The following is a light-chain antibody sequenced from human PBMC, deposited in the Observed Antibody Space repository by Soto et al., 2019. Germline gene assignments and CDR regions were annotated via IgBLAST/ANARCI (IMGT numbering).Light chain of an antibody. CDR3: ETWDSNTFWV. J-gene: IGLJ3*02. CDR1: SGHSSYI. CDR2: LEGSGSY. V-gene: IGLV4-60*02. Sequence: QPVLTQSSSASASLGSSVKLTCTLSSGHSSYIIAWHQQQPGKAPRYLMKLEGSGSYNKGSGVPDRFSGSSSGADRYLTIYNLQFEDEADYYCETWDSNTFWVFGGGTKLTVL.